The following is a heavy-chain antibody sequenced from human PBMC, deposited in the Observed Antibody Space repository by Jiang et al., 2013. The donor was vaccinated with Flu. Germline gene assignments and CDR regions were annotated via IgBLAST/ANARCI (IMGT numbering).Heavy chain of an antibody. J-gene: IGHJ3*02. D-gene: IGHD4-17*01. CDR2: IDPSDSYT. V-gene: IGHV5-10-1*01. Sequence: GAEVKKPGESLRTSCKGSGYTFTSYWITWVCQMPGKDLEWMGNIDPSDSYTKNSPSFQGHVTISTDNSINTAYLHWSSLKASDTAIYYCARRFDYAGNGDGFDIWGQGTMVIVSS. CDR1: GYTFTSYW. CDR3: ARRFDYAGNGDGFDI.